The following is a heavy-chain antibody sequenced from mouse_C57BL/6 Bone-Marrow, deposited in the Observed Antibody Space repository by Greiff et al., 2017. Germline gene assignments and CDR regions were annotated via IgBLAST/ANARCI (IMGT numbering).Heavy chain of an antibody. J-gene: IGHJ4*01. V-gene: IGHV1-69*01. Sequence: VQLQQPGAELVMPGASVKLSCKASGYTFTSYWMHWVKQRPGQGLEWIGEIDPSDSYTNYNQKFKGKSTLTVDKSSSTAYMQLSSLTSEDSAVYYCARSHYYYGSSYAMDYWGQGTSVTVSS. CDR1: GYTFTSYW. CDR2: IDPSDSYT. CDR3: ARSHYYYGSSYAMDY. D-gene: IGHD1-1*01.